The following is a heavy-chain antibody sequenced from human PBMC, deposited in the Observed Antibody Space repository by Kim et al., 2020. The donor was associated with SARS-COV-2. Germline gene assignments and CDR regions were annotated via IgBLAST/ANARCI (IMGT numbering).Heavy chain of an antibody. Sequence: YNPSLTSRVTVSIDTSKNQISLKLSSVTAADTAVYYCARVRSSSDARFDYWGQGTLVTVSS. V-gene: IGHV4-31*02. CDR3: ARVRSSSDARFDY. J-gene: IGHJ4*02. D-gene: IGHD6-13*01.